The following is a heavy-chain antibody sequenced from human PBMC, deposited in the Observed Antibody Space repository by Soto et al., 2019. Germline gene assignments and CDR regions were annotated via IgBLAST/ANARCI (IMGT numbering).Heavy chain of an antibody. CDR1: GGSISGYY. CDR3: ARDLWGYCGTDCYPLDV. Sequence: SETLSLTCTVSGGSISGYYWSWIRQPPGKGLEWIGYMYNTGSTVYNPSFKSRVTISVDTSKNQFSMKLNSVTAADTAVYYCARDLWGYCGTDCYPLDVWGQGTTVTVSS. D-gene: IGHD2-21*02. J-gene: IGHJ6*02. CDR2: MYNTGST. V-gene: IGHV4-59*01.